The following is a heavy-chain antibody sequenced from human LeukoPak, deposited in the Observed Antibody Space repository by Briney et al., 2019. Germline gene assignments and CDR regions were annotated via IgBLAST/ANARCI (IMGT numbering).Heavy chain of an antibody. V-gene: IGHV3-23*01. CDR3: ARSGSGSNFLEY. J-gene: IGHJ4*02. CDR2: ISASGGST. Sequence: GGSLRLSCAASGFTFSSYAMNWVRQAPGKGLEWVSGISASGGSTYNADPVKGRFTVSRDNSKNTLSLQMNSLRDEDTAVYYCARSGSGSNFLEYWGQGTLVTVSS. D-gene: IGHD3-10*01. CDR1: GFTFSSYA.